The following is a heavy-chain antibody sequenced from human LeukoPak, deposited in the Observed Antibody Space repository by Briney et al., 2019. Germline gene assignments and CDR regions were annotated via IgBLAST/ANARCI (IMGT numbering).Heavy chain of an antibody. Sequence: PGGSLRLSCVASGFTFSSSVMNWVRQAPGKGLEWVSTISGSGVSTYYADSVQGRFTISRDNSKNTLYLQMNSLRAEETAVYSCARSQRLDPWGQGTLVTVSS. D-gene: IGHD5-18*01. CDR2: ISGSGVST. V-gene: IGHV3-23*01. CDR3: ARSQRLDP. J-gene: IGHJ5*02. CDR1: GFTFSSSV.